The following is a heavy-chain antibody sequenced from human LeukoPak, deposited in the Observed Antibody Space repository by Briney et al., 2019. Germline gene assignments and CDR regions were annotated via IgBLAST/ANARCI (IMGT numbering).Heavy chain of an antibody. V-gene: IGHV1-2*04. D-gene: IGHD6-13*01. CDR2: INPNSGGT. CDR1: GYTLTELS. Sequence: GASVTVSCTVSGYTLTELSMHWVRQAPGQGLEWMGWINPNSGGTNYAQKFQGWVTMTRDTSISTAYMELSRLRSDDTAVYYCARGGRSSSWYFQEGYFDYWGQGTLVTVSS. J-gene: IGHJ4*02. CDR3: ARGGRSSSWYFQEGYFDY.